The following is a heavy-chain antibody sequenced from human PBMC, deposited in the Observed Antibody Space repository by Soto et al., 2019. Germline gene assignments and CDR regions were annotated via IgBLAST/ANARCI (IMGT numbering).Heavy chain of an antibody. Sequence: GGSLRLSCAASGFTFSSYGMHWVRQAPGKGLEWVAVISYDGSNKYYADSVKGRFTISRDNSKNTLYLQMNSLRAEDTAVYYCAREKDTIFGVVLDYWGQGTLVTVSS. CDR2: ISYDGSNK. CDR1: GFTFSSYG. J-gene: IGHJ4*02. V-gene: IGHV3-30*03. D-gene: IGHD3-3*01. CDR3: AREKDTIFGVVLDY.